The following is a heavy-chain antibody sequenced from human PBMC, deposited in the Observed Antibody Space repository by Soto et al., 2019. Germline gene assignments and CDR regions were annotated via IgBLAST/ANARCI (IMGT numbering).Heavy chain of an antibody. CDR1: GFTFSSYG. CDR2: ITNNRSYK. J-gene: IGHJ5*02. CDR3: ARDTYYYGSGSYSP. V-gene: IGHV3-30*03. Sequence: GGSLRLSCAASGFTFSSYGMHWVRQAPGKGLEWVAVITNNRSYKYYADSVKGLFTISRDNSKNSLYLQMNSLRAEDTAVYYCARDTYYYGSGSYSPWGQGTLVTVSS. D-gene: IGHD3-10*01.